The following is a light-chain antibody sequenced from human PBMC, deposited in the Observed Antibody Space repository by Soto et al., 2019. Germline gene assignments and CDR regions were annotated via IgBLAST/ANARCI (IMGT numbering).Light chain of an antibody. CDR1: QDIRND. CDR3: LQHNDYPPT. Sequence: DIQMTQSPSSLSASVGDRVTITCRASQDIRNDLGWYQEKPGKAPKRLIYAAYSLQSGVSSRFSGSGSGTEFTLKISGLHPEDDATYYCLQHNDYPPTFGQGTKVEI. V-gene: IGKV1-17*01. CDR2: AAY. J-gene: IGKJ1*01.